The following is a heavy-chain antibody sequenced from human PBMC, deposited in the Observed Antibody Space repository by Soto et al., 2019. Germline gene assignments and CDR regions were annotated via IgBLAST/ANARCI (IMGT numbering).Heavy chain of an antibody. V-gene: IGHV3-23*01. CDR3: AKEFSSSSGHDDAFDI. CDR2: ISGSGGST. J-gene: IGHJ3*02. CDR1: GFTFSSDA. Sequence: GGSLRLSCAASGFTFSSDAMSWVRQAPGKGLEWVSAISGSGGSTYYADSVKGRFTISRDNSKNTLYLQMNSLRAEDTAVYYCAKEFSSSSGHDDAFDIWGQGTMVTVSS. D-gene: IGHD6-6*01.